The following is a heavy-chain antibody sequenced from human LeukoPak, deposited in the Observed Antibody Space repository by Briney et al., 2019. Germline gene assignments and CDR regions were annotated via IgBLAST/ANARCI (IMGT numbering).Heavy chain of an antibody. Sequence: PSETLSLTXTVSGGSISSYYWSWIRQTPGKGLEWIGYIYYSGSTNYNPSLKSRVTISVDTSKNQFSLKLSSVTAADTAVYYCARVRYGDCFDYWGRGTLVTVSS. J-gene: IGHJ4*02. V-gene: IGHV4-59*01. CDR1: GGSISSYY. CDR2: IYYSGST. CDR3: ARVRYGDCFDY. D-gene: IGHD4-17*01.